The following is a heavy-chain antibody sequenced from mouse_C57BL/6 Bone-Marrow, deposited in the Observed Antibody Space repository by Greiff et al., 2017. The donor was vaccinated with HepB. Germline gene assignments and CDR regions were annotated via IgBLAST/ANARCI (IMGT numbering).Heavy chain of an antibody. CDR3: ARGGYGSSHWYFDV. CDR2: IYPGDGDT. V-gene: IGHV1-82*01. D-gene: IGHD1-1*01. CDR1: GYAFSSSW. Sequence: VKLQESGPELVKPGASVKISCKASGYAFSSSWMNWVKQRPGKGLEWIGRIYPGDGDTNYNGKFKGKATLTADKSSSTAYMQLSSLTSEDSAVYFGARGGYGSSHWYFDVWGTGTTVTVSS. J-gene: IGHJ1*03.